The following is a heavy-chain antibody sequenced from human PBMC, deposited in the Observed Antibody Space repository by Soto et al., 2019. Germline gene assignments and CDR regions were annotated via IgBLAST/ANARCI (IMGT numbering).Heavy chain of an antibody. CDR3: AKTVVVLPPAIFGLYDY. D-gene: IGHD2-2*01. CDR2: ISGSGGST. J-gene: IGHJ4*02. CDR1: GFTFSSYA. V-gene: IGHV3-23*01. Sequence: GGSLRLSCAASGFTFSSYAMSWVRQAPGKGLEWVSAISGSGGSTYYADSVKGRFTISRDNSKNTLYLQMNSLRAEDTAVYYCAKTVVVLPPAIFGLYDYWGQGTLVTVSS.